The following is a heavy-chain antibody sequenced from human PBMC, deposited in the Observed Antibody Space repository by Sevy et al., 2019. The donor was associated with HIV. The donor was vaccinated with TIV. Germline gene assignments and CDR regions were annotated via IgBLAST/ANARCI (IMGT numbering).Heavy chain of an antibody. V-gene: IGHV1-69*01. CDR3: ARSNPDGYNYSYYYGMDV. Sequence: KISCKASGDTFGNYAMAWVRQAPGQGLEWMGGIIPVFGSANSAQKFQDRVTITADVSTSTAYMELRSLTSEDTAVYYCARSNPDGYNYSYYYGMDVWGQGTTVTVSS. CDR1: GDTFGNYA. J-gene: IGHJ6*02. D-gene: IGHD5-12*01. CDR2: IIPVFGSA.